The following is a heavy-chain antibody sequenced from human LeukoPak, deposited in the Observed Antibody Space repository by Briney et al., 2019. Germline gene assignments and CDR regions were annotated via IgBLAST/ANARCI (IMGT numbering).Heavy chain of an antibody. Sequence: SETLSLTCTVSGGSISSGSYYWSWIRQPAGKGLEWIGYIYYSGSTNYNPSLKSRVTISVDTSKNQFSLKLSSVTAADTAVYYCARAYGDYVLWDAFDIWGQGTMVTVSS. J-gene: IGHJ3*02. CDR1: GGSISSGSYY. D-gene: IGHD4-17*01. V-gene: IGHV4-61*10. CDR3: ARAYGDYVLWDAFDI. CDR2: IYYSGST.